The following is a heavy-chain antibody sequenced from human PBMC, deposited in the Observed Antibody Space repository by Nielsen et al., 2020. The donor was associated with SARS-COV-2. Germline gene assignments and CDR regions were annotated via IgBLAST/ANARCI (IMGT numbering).Heavy chain of an antibody. D-gene: IGHD3-22*01. J-gene: IGHJ4*02. CDR1: GFTFSTFA. V-gene: IGHV3-30*04. Sequence: GGSLRLSCAASGFTFSTFAMHWVRQAPGKGLEWVAIISHDGNTLYNVGSVKGRFTISRDNSKDTLYLQMNSLRLEDTAVYYCAGDGGGGYDIREGLDYWGQGTQVTVSS. CDR2: ISHDGNTL. CDR3: AGDGGGGYDIREGLDY.